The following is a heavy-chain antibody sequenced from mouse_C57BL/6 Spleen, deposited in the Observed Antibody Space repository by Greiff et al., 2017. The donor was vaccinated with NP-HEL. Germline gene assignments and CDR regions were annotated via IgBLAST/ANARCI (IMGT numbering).Heavy chain of an antibody. D-gene: IGHD1-1*01. CDR3: ARGASTTVVSYPDY. J-gene: IGHJ2*01. CDR1: GYTFTSYG. V-gene: IGHV1-81*01. Sequence: QVQLQQSGAELARPGASVKLSCKASGYTFTSYGISWVKQRTGQGLEWIGEIYPRSGNTYYNEKFKGKATLTADKSSSTAYMELRSLTSEDSAVYFCARGASTTVVSYPDYWGQGTTLTVSS. CDR2: IYPRSGNT.